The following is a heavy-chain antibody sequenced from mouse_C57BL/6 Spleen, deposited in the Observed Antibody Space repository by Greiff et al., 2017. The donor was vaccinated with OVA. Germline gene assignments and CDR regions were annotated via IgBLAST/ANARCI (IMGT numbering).Heavy chain of an antibody. CDR1: GYTFTDYN. CDR2: INPNNGGT. Sequence: EVQRVESGPELVKPGASVKMSCKASGYTFTDYNMHWVKQSHGKSLEWIGYINPNNGGTSYNQKFKGKATLTVNKSSSTAYMELRSLTSEESAVYYCARLDYDGIYYAMDYWGQGTSVTVSS. V-gene: IGHV1-22*01. J-gene: IGHJ4*01. CDR3: ARLDYDGIYYAMDY. D-gene: IGHD2-4*01.